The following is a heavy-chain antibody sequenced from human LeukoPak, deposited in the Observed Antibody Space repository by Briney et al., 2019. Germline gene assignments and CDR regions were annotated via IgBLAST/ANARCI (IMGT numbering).Heavy chain of an antibody. CDR3: VRDRGTYRPIDY. D-gene: IGHD1-26*01. V-gene: IGHV3-69-1*02. CDR1: GFTFSDYY. J-gene: IGHJ4*02. CDR2: ISYTGTYI. Sequence: PGGSPRLSCAASGFTFSDYYMNWIRQAPGKGLEWVSSISYTGTYIYYADSVKGRFTISRDNAQNSLYLQMNSLRAEDTAIYYCVRDRGTYRPIDYWGQGTLVTVSS.